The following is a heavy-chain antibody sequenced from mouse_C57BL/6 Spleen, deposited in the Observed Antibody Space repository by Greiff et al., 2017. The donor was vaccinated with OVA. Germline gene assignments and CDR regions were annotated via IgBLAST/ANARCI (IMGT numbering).Heavy chain of an antibody. CDR1: GFTFSSYT. CDR2: ISGGGGNT. Sequence: EVMLVESGGGLVKPGGSLKLSCAASGFTFSSYTMSWVRQTPEKRLEWVATISGGGGNTYYPDSVKGRFTISRDTAKNTLYLQMSSLRSEDTALYYCARHYGTMFAFDYWGQGTTLTVSS. D-gene: IGHD1-1*02. V-gene: IGHV5-9*01. CDR3: ARHYGTMFAFDY. J-gene: IGHJ2*01.